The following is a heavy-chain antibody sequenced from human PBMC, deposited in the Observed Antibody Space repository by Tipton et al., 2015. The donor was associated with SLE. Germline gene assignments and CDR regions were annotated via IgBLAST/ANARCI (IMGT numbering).Heavy chain of an antibody. V-gene: IGHV1-18*01. CDR1: GYTFTTYG. D-gene: IGHD5-24*01. J-gene: IGHJ4*02. Sequence: VQLVQSGAEVKKSGASVRVSCKASGYTFTTYGISWVRQAPGQGLEWMGWISAYNGHTNYAQKLQDRVTLTTDTSTSTAYMELTSLRSEDTAVYYCARDQGWLQEGFFHYWGQGTLVIVSS. CDR2: ISAYNGHT. CDR3: ARDQGWLQEGFFHY.